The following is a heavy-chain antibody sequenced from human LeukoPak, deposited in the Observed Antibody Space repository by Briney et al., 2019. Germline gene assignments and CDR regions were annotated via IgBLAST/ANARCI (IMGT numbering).Heavy chain of an antibody. V-gene: IGHV1-18*01. Sequence: ASVKVSCKASGGTFSSYAISWVRQAPGQGLEWMGEISVYNGNTNYVQKFQGRVTMTTDTSTSTAYMELRSLRSDDTAVYYCARSASLGDDFDPWGQGTLVTVSS. J-gene: IGHJ5*02. CDR3: ARSASLGDDFDP. CDR1: GGTFSSYA. D-gene: IGHD2-21*02. CDR2: ISVYNGNT.